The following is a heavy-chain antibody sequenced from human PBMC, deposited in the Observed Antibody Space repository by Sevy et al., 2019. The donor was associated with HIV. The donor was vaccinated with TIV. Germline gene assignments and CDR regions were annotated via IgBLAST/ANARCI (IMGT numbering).Heavy chain of an antibody. D-gene: IGHD3-22*01. CDR3: ARENTMIEEPGWFDP. J-gene: IGHJ5*02. CDR2: ISRSGSTI. Sequence: GGSLRLSCAASGFTFSDYYMSWIRQAPGKGLEWVSYISRSGSTINYADSVKGRFTISRDNAKNSLYLQINSLRAEDTAVYYCARENTMIEEPGWFDPWGQGTLSPSPQ. CDR1: GFTFSDYY. V-gene: IGHV3-11*01.